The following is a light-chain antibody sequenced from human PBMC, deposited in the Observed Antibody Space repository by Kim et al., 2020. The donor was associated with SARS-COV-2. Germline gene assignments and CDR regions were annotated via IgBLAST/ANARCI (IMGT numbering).Light chain of an antibody. V-gene: IGKV3-15*01. CDR3: QQFYNWPPIT. J-gene: IGKJ5*01. CDR2: GAS. Sequence: SPGERAPLSCRASQSVGSNLAWYQQKPGQAPRLLLYGASTRATGIPARFSGSGSGTEFTLTISSLQSEDVAVYYCQQFYNWPPITFGQGTRLEIK. CDR1: QSVGSN.